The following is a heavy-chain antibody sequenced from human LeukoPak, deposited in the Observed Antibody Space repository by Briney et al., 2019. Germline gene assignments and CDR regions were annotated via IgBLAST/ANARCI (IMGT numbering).Heavy chain of an antibody. D-gene: IGHD1-1*01. CDR2: IFYSGST. Sequence: SETLSLTCTVSGGSISSHYWSWIRQPPGKGLEWIGYIFYSGSTNYNPSLKSRVTISVDTSKNQFSLKLTSVTAADTAVYFCARGRVSSSTWYSTYYYYFYMDVWGKGTTVTVSS. J-gene: IGHJ6*03. V-gene: IGHV4-59*11. CDR1: GGSISSHY. CDR3: ARGRVSSSTWYSTYYYYFYMDV.